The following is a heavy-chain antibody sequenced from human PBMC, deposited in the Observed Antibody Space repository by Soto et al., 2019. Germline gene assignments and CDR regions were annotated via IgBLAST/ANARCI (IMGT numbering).Heavy chain of an antibody. D-gene: IGHD5-18*01. CDR1: GFTFSSYG. Sequence: QVQLVESGGGVVQPGRSLRLSCAASGFTFSSYGMHWVRQAPGKGLEWVAVISYDGSNKYYADSVKRRFTISRDDSKNTLYLQMNSLRAEDTAVYYCAKDLYSYGPFDYWGQGTLVTVSS. CDR3: AKDLYSYGPFDY. V-gene: IGHV3-30*18. J-gene: IGHJ4*02. CDR2: ISYDGSNK.